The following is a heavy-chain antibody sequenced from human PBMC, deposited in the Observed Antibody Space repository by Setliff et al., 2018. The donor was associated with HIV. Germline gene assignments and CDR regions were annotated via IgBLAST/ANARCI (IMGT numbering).Heavy chain of an antibody. Sequence: ASVKVSCKASGYTFTDYYIHWVRQAPGQGLEWMGWIYPNTGGTNYAQKFQGRVTMTRDTSTSTAYMELNSLSSEDTAVYYCARGSYYCSPTTCFHNYFDPWGLGTLVTVSS. CDR1: GYTFTDYY. V-gene: IGHV1-2*02. J-gene: IGHJ5*02. D-gene: IGHD2-2*01. CDR3: ARGSYYCSPTTCFHNYFDP. CDR2: IYPNTGGT.